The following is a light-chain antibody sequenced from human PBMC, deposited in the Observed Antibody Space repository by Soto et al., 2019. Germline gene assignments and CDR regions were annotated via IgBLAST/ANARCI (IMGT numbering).Light chain of an antibody. J-gene: IGKJ1*01. Sequence: EIVLTPSPGTLSLSPGERATLSCRASQSVSSSYLAWYQQKPGQAPRLLISGASGRATGIPVRFSSSGSETDFTLTISRLEPEDFAVYYCQHYGTSWWTFGQGTKVDIK. V-gene: IGKV3-20*01. CDR2: GAS. CDR3: QHYGTSWWT. CDR1: QSVSSSY.